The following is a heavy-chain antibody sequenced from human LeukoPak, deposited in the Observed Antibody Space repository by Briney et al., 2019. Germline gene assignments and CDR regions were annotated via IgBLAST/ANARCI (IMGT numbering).Heavy chain of an antibody. J-gene: IGHJ4*02. Sequence: SVKVSCKASGGTFSSYAISWVRQAPGQGLKWMGRIIPILGIANYAQKFQGRVTITADKSTSTAYMELSSLRSEDTAVYYCARDPPHPNYYDSSGYYFPFDYWGQGTLVTVSS. CDR3: ARDPPHPNYYDSSGYYFPFDY. D-gene: IGHD3-22*01. CDR2: IIPILGIA. V-gene: IGHV1-69*04. CDR1: GGTFSSYA.